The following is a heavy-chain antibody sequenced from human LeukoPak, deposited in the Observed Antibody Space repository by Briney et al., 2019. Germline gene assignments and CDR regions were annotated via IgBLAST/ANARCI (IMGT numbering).Heavy chain of an antibody. D-gene: IGHD3-3*01. CDR1: GFTFSSYW. Sequence: GGSLRLSCAASGFTFSSYWMSWVRQAPGKGLEWVANIKQDGSEKYYVYSVKGRFTISRDNAKNSLYLQMNSLRAEDTAVYYCARDIWSSALDAFDIWGQGTIVTVSS. CDR2: IKQDGSEK. J-gene: IGHJ3*02. V-gene: IGHV3-7*01. CDR3: ARDIWSSALDAFDI.